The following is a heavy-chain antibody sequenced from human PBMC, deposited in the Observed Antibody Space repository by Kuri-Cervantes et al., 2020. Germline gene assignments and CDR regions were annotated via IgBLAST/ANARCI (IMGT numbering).Heavy chain of an antibody. Sequence: SLKISCAASGFTFDDYAMHWVRQAPGKGLEWVSGISWNSGSIGYADSVKGRFTISRDNAKNSLYLQMNSLRAEDTAVYYCARAGGYCSSTSCRLDYWGQGTLVTVSS. CDR2: ISWNSGSI. V-gene: IGHV3-9*01. J-gene: IGHJ4*02. CDR1: GFTFDDYA. CDR3: ARAGGYCSSTSCRLDY. D-gene: IGHD2-2*01.